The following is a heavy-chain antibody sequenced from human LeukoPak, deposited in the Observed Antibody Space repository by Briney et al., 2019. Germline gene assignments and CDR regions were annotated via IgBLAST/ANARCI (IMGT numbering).Heavy chain of an antibody. CDR3: AKKHMKDIVVVVAARGFDY. CDR1: GFTFSSYA. V-gene: IGHV3-23*01. D-gene: IGHD2-15*01. J-gene: IGHJ4*02. Sequence: GGSLRLSCAASGFTFSSYAMSWVRQAPGKGLEWVSAISGSGGSTYYADSVKGRFTISRDNSKNTLYLQMNSLRAEDTAVYYCAKKHMKDIVVVVAARGFDYWGQGTLVTVSS. CDR2: ISGSGGST.